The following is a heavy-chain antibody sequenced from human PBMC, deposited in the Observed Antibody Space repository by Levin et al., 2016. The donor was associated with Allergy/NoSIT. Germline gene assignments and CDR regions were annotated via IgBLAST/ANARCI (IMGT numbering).Heavy chain of an antibody. CDR1: GGTFSTYS. J-gene: IGHJ5*02. D-gene: IGHD3-10*01. CDR3: ASGDRDGTENYYSFNYNWFDP. Sequence: SVKVSCKASGGTFSTYSINWVRQAPGQGLEWMGRIIPMLSMTTYAQRFQGRVTITADKSTSTAYMELSSLRSEDTAIYYCASGDRDGTENYYSFNYNWFDPWGQGTLVTVSS. V-gene: IGHV1-69*02. CDR2: IIPMLSMT.